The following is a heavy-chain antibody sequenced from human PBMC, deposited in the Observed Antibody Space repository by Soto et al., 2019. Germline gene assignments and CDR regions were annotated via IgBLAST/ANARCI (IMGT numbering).Heavy chain of an antibody. J-gene: IGHJ4*02. CDR3: AKDHRPVMATLYT. V-gene: IGHV3-9*01. CDR2: ISWNSGSI. D-gene: IGHD5-12*01. CDR1: GFTFDDYA. Sequence: PGGSLRLSCAASGFTFDDYAMHWVRQAPGKGLEWVSGISWNSGSIGYADSVKGRFTISRDNAKNSLYLQMNSLRAEDTALYYCAKDHRPVMATLYTWGQGTLVTVSS.